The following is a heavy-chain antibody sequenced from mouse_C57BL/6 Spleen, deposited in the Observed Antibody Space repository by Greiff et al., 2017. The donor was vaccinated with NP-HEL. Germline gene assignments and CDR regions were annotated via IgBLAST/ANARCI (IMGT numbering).Heavy chain of an antibody. Sequence: EVKLMESGPGLVKPSQSLSLTCSVTGYSITSGYYWNWIRQFPGNQLEWMGYISYDGSNNYNPSLKNRISITRDTSKNQFFLKLNSVTTEDTATYYCARGDYGSTLFAYWGQGTLVTVSA. V-gene: IGHV3-6*01. CDR1: GYSITSGYY. D-gene: IGHD1-1*01. CDR2: ISYDGSN. J-gene: IGHJ3*01. CDR3: ARGDYGSTLFAY.